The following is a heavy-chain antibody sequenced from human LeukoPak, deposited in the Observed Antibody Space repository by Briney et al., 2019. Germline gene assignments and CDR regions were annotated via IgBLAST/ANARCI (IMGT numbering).Heavy chain of an antibody. V-gene: IGHV3-23*01. CDR2: ISGSGGST. J-gene: IGHJ4*02. CDR3: ANKLTGTLFDY. Sequence: GGSLRLSCAASGFTFSSQAMSWVRRAPGKGLEWVSDISGSGGSTYYADSVKGRFTISRDNSKNTLYLQMNSLRAEDTAVYYCANKLTGTLFDYWGQGTLVTVSS. CDR1: GFTFSSQA. D-gene: IGHD7-27*01.